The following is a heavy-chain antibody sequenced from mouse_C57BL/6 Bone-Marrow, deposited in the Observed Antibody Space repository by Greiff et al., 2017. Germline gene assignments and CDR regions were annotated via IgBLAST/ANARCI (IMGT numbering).Heavy chain of an antibody. Sequence: VQLQQSGTVLARPGASVKMSCKTSGYTFTSYWMHWVKQRPGQGLEWIGAIYPGNSDTSYNQKFKGKAKLTAVTSASTAYMELSSLTNDDSAVYYCTRCLLWFAYWGQGTLVTISA. D-gene: IGHD2-10*01. J-gene: IGHJ3*01. CDR2: IYPGNSDT. CDR1: GYTFTSYW. V-gene: IGHV1-5*01. CDR3: TRCLLWFAY.